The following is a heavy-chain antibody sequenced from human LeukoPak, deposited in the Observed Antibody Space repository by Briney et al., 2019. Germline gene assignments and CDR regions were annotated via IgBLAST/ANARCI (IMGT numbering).Heavy chain of an antibody. Sequence: ASVKVSCKASGDTFSSYAISWVRQAPGQGLEWMGGIIPIFGTANYAQKFQGRVTITADESTSTAYMELSSLRSEDTAVYYCARSYSGSYGGDYWGQGTLVTVSS. J-gene: IGHJ4*02. CDR3: ARSYSGSYGGDY. D-gene: IGHD1-26*01. CDR1: GDTFSSYA. CDR2: IIPIFGTA. V-gene: IGHV1-69*01.